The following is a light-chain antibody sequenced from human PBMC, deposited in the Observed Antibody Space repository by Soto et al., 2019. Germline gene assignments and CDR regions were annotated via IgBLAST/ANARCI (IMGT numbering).Light chain of an antibody. CDR3: QSFDISNVV. J-gene: IGLJ2*01. CDR1: SGSIASNY. CDR2: EDS. Sequence: NFMLTQPHSVSESPGKTVTISCTRSSGSIASNYVQWYQQRPGSAPTPVIYEDSQRPSGVPDRFSGSIDSSSNSASLTISRLKTEDEADYCCQSFDISNVVFGGGTKVTVL. V-gene: IGLV6-57*04.